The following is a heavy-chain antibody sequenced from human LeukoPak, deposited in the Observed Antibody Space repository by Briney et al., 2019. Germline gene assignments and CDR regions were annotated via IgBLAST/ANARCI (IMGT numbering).Heavy chain of an antibody. CDR2: INPNSGDT. D-gene: IGHD2-21*02. J-gene: IGHJ4*02. Sequence: ASVKVSCKASGYTLTGYYVHWVRQAPGQGLEWMGRINPNSGDTNYAQKFQGRVTMTRDTSISTAYMELSRLRSDDTAVYYCARDYCGGDCFPDYWGQGTLVTVSS. CDR1: GYTLTGYY. CDR3: ARDYCGGDCFPDY. V-gene: IGHV1-2*06.